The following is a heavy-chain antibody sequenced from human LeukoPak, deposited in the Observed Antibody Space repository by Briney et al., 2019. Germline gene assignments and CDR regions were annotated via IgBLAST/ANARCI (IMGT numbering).Heavy chain of an antibody. J-gene: IGHJ4*02. CDR2: MSYSGST. CDR1: GGSISDYY. V-gene: IGHV4-59*01. CDR3: ARDRGGGYGHFDY. D-gene: IGHD5-12*01. Sequence: SETLSLTCTVSGGSISDYYWNWIRQPPGKGLEWIGYMSYSGSTNYNPSLKSRVTISVDMSKNQFSLKLSSVTAADTAVYYCARDRGGGYGHFDYWGQGTLVTVSS.